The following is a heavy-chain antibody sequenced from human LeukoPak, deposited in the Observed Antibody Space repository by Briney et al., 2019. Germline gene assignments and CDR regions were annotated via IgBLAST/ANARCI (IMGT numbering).Heavy chain of an antibody. CDR1: GGSFSSGSYY. D-gene: IGHD2-8*02. Sequence: SETLSLTCTVSGGSFSSGSYYSSWIRQPPGKGLEWIVYIYYSGSTNYNPSLKSRVTISVDTSKNQFSLKLSSVTAADTAVYYCARVSLVFSRRYAMDVWGQGTTITVSS. CDR3: ARVSLVFSRRYAMDV. V-gene: IGHV4-61*01. CDR2: IYYSGST. J-gene: IGHJ6*02.